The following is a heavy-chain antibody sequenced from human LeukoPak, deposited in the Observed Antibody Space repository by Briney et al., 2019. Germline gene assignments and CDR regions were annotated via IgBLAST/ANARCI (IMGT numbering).Heavy chain of an antibody. CDR2: MNPNSGNT. J-gene: IGHJ4*02. CDR3: ARGPVPADHLPFDY. CDR1: GYTFTSYD. D-gene: IGHD2-2*01. V-gene: IGHV1-8*01. Sequence: ASVKVSCKASGYTFTSYDINWVRQATGQGLEWMGWMNPNSGNTGYAQKFQGRVTMTRNTSISTAYMELSSLRSEDTAVYYWARGPVPADHLPFDYWGQGTLVTVSS.